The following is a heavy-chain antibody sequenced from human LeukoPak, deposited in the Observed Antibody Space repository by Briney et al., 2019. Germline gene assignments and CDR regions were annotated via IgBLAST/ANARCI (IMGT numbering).Heavy chain of an antibody. CDR3: ARFGTIEPYYDSSGNAFDI. CDR2: IYTSGST. Sequence: TSETLSLTCTVSGGSISSYYWSWIRQPAGKGLEWIGRIYTSGSTNYNPSLKSRVTMSVDTSKNQFSLKLSSVTAADTAVYYCARFGTIEPYYDSSGNAFDIWGQGTMVTVSS. J-gene: IGHJ3*02. D-gene: IGHD3-22*01. V-gene: IGHV4-4*07. CDR1: GGSISSYY.